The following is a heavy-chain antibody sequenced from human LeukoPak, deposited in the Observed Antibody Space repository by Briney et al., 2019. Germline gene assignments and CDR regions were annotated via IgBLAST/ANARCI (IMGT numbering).Heavy chain of an antibody. CDR1: GDSIITEGSY. J-gene: IGHJ4*02. D-gene: IGHD2-2*01. CDR3: ARQGTITYAYFDY. Sequence: SQTLSLTCTVSGDSIITEGSYWSWIRQPPGKGLEWMGFIYHTGTTYYNPSLKGRVTISVDTSKNQFSLKVTSVTAADTAVYYCARQGTITYAYFDYWSQGTLVTVSS. CDR2: IYHTGTT. V-gene: IGHV4-30-2*01.